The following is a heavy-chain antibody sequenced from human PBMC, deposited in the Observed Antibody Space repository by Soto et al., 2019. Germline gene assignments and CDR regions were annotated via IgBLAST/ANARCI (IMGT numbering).Heavy chain of an antibody. Sequence: GGSLRLSCAASGFTFSSYGMHWVRQAPGKGLEWVAVIWYDGSNKYYADSVKGRFTISRDNSKNTLYLQMNSLRAEETAVYYCARPAAAGTRVYFDYWGQGTLVTVSS. CDR1: GFTFSSYG. J-gene: IGHJ4*02. CDR2: IWYDGSNK. CDR3: ARPAAAGTRVYFDY. D-gene: IGHD6-13*01. V-gene: IGHV3-33*01.